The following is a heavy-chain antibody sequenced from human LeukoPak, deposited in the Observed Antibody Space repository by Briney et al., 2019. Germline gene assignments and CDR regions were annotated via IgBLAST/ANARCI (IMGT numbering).Heavy chain of an antibody. CDR3: AKDGAFSSWELAYYFDY. J-gene: IGHJ4*02. CDR2: ISGSGGST. D-gene: IGHD1-26*01. Sequence: SCKASGGTFSSYAMSWVRQAPGKGLEWVSAISGSGGSTYYADSVKGRFTISRDNSKNTLYLQMNSLRAEDTAVYYCAKDGAFSSWELAYYFDYWGQGTLVTVSS. V-gene: IGHV3-23*01. CDR1: GGTFSSYA.